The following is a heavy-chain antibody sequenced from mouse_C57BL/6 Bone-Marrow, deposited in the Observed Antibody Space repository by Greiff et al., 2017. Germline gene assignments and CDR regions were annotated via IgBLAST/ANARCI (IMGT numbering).Heavy chain of an antibody. CDR1: GYAFTNYL. Sequence: VQLQQSGAELVRPGTSVKVSCKASGYAFTNYLIEWVKQRPGQGLEWIGVINPGSGGTNYNEKFKGKATLTADKSSSTAYMQLSSLTSEDSAVYFCARQDYDRAWFAYWGQGTLVTVSA. V-gene: IGHV1-54*01. CDR2: INPGSGGT. D-gene: IGHD2-4*01. CDR3: ARQDYDRAWFAY. J-gene: IGHJ3*01.